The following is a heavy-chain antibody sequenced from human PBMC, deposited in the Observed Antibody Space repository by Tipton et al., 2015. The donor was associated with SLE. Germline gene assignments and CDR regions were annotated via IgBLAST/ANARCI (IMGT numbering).Heavy chain of an antibody. CDR2: IYYSGST. V-gene: IGHV4-39*07. Sequence: TLSLTCTVSGGSISSGSYYWGWIRQPPGKGLEWIGSIYYSGSTYYNPSLKSRVTISVDTSKNQFSLKLSSVTAADTAVYYCARRGYDIRFSDWGQGTLVTVPS. CDR1: GGSISSGSYY. CDR3: ARRGYDIRFSD. D-gene: IGHD5-12*01. J-gene: IGHJ4*02.